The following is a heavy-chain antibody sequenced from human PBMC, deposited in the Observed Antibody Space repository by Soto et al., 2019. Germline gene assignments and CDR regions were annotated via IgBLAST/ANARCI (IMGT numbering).Heavy chain of an antibody. CDR1: GFTFSSYG. J-gene: IGHJ4*02. V-gene: IGHV3-33*01. D-gene: IGHD2-2*01. CDR3: ARSRYCSSTTCYLIEY. CDR2: IWYDGSNK. Sequence: QVQLVESGGGVVQPGRSLRLSCAASGFTFSSYGMHWVRQAPGKGLEWVAVIWYDGSNKYYADSGKGRFTISRDNSKNTLYLQMNSLRAEDTAVYYCARSRYCSSTTCYLIEYWGQGTLVTVSS.